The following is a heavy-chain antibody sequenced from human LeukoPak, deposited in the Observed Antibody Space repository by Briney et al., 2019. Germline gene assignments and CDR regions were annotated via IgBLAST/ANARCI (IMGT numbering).Heavy chain of an antibody. V-gene: IGHV1-18*04. J-gene: IGHJ1*01. CDR2: INPYTANT. CDR1: GYTFTDYG. D-gene: IGHD3-16*01. Sequence: GASVKVSCKTSGYTFTDYGISWVRQAPGQGLEWMGWINPYTANTNSAQKLRDRVTLTTDTSTSTAYMELRSLRSDGTAVYYCARVPSGGSEYFHHWGQGTLVTVSS. CDR3: ARVPSGGSEYFHH.